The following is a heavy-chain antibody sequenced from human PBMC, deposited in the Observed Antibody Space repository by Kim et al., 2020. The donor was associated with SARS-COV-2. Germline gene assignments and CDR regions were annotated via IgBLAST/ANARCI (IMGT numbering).Heavy chain of an antibody. Sequence: ASVKVSCKVSGYTLTELSMHWVRQAPGKGLEWMGGFDPEDGETIYAQKFQGRVTMTEDTSTDTAYMELSSLRSEDTAAYYCATLDSSGYYKEYYFDYWGQGTRVTVSA. D-gene: IGHD3-22*01. J-gene: IGHJ4*02. V-gene: IGHV1-24*01. CDR3: ATLDSSGYYKEYYFDY. CDR2: FDPEDGET. CDR1: GYTLTELS.